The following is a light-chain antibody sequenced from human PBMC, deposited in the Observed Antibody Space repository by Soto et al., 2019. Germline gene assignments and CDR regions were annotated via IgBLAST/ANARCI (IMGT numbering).Light chain of an antibody. CDR2: AAS. J-gene: IGKJ5*01. V-gene: IGKV1-8*01. CDR3: QQYYSYPFIT. Sequence: AIRMTQSPSSFSASTGDRVTITCRASQGISSYLAWYQQRPGKSPKLLIYAASTLQSGVPSRFSGSGSGTDFTLIISYLQSEDFATYYCQQYYSYPFITFGQGTRLEIK. CDR1: QGISSY.